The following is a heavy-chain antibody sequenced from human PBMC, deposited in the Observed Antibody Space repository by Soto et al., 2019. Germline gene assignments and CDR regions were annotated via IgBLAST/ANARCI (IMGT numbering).Heavy chain of an antibody. V-gene: IGHV3-23*01. Sequence: EVQLLESGGALVQPGGSLRLSCAGSGFTFTNYGMTWVRQAPGRGLEWVSSVSGDGNTAYYADSVRGRFTISRDNSKDTVYVQMTSLRADDTAVYYCAVEASGPSRGEISYFELWGRGTQVTVSS. CDR3: AVEASGPSRGEISYFEL. CDR2: VSGDGNTA. CDR1: GFTFTNYG. D-gene: IGHD3-10*01. J-gene: IGHJ2*01.